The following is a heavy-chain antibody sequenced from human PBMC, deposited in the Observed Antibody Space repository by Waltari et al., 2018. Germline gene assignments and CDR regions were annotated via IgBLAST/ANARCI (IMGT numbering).Heavy chain of an antibody. J-gene: IGHJ6*02. CDR1: GGTFSSYA. CDR3: AREGYCTGGVCYRGYYYYGMDV. Sequence: QVQLVQSGAEVKKPGSSVKVSCKASGGTFSSYAISWVRQAPGQGLEWMGGIIPIFGTANYAQKFQGRGTITADESTSTAYMELSSLRSEDTAVYYCAREGYCTGGVCYRGYYYYGMDVWGQGTTVTASS. D-gene: IGHD2-8*02. CDR2: IIPIFGTA. V-gene: IGHV1-69*13.